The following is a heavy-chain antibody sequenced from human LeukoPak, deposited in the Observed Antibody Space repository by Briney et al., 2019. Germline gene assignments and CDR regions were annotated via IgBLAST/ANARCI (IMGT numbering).Heavy chain of an antibody. CDR3: ARGKLTTFPRYYYYYYGMDV. J-gene: IGHJ6*02. D-gene: IGHD2/OR15-2a*01. V-gene: IGHV4-34*01. Sequence: SETLSLTCAVYGGSFSGYYWSWIRQPPGKGLEWIGEINHSGSTNYNPSLKSRVTISEDTSKNQFSLKLSSVTAADTAVYYCARGKLTTFPRYYYYYYGMDVWGQGTTVTVSS. CDR1: GGSFSGYY. CDR2: INHSGST.